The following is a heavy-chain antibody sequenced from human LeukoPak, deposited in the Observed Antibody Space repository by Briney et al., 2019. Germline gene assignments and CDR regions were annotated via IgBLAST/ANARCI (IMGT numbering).Heavy chain of an antibody. D-gene: IGHD5-12*01. J-gene: IGHJ3*02. CDR2: FDPEDGET. V-gene: IGHV1-24*01. Sequence: ASVKVSCQVSGYTLTELSMQCVRPAPGKGLEGMGGFDPEDGETIYAQKFQGRVTMTEDTSTDTAYMELSSLRSADTAVYYCATDGSTPDAFDIWGQGTMVTVSS. CDR1: GYTLTELS. CDR3: ATDGSTPDAFDI.